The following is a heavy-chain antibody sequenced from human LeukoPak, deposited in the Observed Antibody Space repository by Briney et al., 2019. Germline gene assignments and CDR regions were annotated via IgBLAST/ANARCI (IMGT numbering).Heavy chain of an antibody. V-gene: IGHV3-23*01. CDR3: AKDANEDYDSSGYYKTHFDY. CDR2: IGGSGGST. J-gene: IGHJ4*02. Sequence: PGGSLRLSCAASGFTFSSYAMSWVRQAPGKGLEWVSAIGGSGGSTYYADSVKGRFTISRDNSKNTVYLQMNSLGAEDTAVYYCAKDANEDYDSSGYYKTHFDYWGQGTLVTVSS. CDR1: GFTFSSYA. D-gene: IGHD3-22*01.